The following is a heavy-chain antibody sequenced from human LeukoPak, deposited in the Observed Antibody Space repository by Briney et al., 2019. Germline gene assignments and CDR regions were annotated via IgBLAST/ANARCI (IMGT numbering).Heavy chain of an antibody. CDR2: IRYDGSNK. V-gene: IGHV3-30*02. Sequence: GGSLRLSCAASGFTFSSYGMHWVRQAPGEGLEWVAFIRYDGSNKYYADSVKGRFTISRDNSKNTLYLQMNSLRAEDTAVYYCAKYGSLYGDYQGTDYWGQGTLVTVSS. J-gene: IGHJ4*02. CDR3: AKYGSLYGDYQGTDY. CDR1: GFTFSSYG. D-gene: IGHD4-17*01.